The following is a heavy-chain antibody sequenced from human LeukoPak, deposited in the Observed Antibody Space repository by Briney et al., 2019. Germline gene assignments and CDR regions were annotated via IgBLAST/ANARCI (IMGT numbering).Heavy chain of an antibody. Sequence: GGSLRLSCAASGFTFNSYTMNWVRQAPGKGLEWVSSISSSSSYIYYADSVKGRFTISRDNAKNSLYLQMNSLRVEDTGVYYCAKVQSDIVGAVFFAFDVWGQGTMVSVSS. CDR3: AKVQSDIVGAVFFAFDV. CDR1: GFTFNSYT. J-gene: IGHJ3*01. D-gene: IGHD1-26*01. V-gene: IGHV3-21*06. CDR2: ISSSSSYI.